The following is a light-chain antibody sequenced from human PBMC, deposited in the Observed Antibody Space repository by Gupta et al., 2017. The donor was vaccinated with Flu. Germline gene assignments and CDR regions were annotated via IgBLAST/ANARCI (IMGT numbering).Light chain of an antibody. CDR2: EAS. V-gene: IGKV1-5*03. CDR1: RSISSW. J-gene: IGKJ1*01. Sequence: DIQMTQPPSTVYASVGDTVTITCRASRSISSWLAWYQQKPGSAPKLLIHEASVSESGVPSRFSGSGSGTEFTLTISSLHSDDCATYYSQQYYIYSTFGLGTKVELK. CDR3: QQYYIYST.